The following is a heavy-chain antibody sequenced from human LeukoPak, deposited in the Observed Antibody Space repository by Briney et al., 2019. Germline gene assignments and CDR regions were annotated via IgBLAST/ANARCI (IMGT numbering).Heavy chain of an antibody. V-gene: IGHV3-23*01. CDR2: TSDRGDYT. Sequence: GGSLRLSCAASGFTFTSYSMSWVRQAPGKGLEWVSGTSDRGDYTYYADSVKGRFTISRDNSKNTLYLQMNNLRADDTAVYYCAGGRLVATSKAVAIDYWGQGTLVTVSS. CDR3: AGGRLVATSKAVAIDY. CDR1: GFTFTSYS. D-gene: IGHD5-12*01. J-gene: IGHJ4*02.